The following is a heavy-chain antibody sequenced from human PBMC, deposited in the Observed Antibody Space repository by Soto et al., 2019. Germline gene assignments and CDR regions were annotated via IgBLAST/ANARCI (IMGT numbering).Heavy chain of an antibody. D-gene: IGHD1-26*01. Sequence: EVQLVESGGGVLRPGGSLRLSCAASGFTFDDYGMSWARQAPGKGLEWVSGVNWNGGSTGYADSVKGRFTISRDNAKNSLYLQMISPRAEDTDFYYCVRGASLNFDYWGQGTLVTVSS. J-gene: IGHJ4*02. CDR3: VRGASLNFDY. V-gene: IGHV3-20*04. CDR1: GFTFDDYG. CDR2: VNWNGGST.